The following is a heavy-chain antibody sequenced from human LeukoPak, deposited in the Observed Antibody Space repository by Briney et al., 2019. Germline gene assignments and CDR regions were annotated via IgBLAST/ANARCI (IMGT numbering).Heavy chain of an antibody. J-gene: IGHJ6*03. CDR3: ARVRAWRTIYHHSMVV. CDR1: GGSLSDNY. V-gene: IGHV4-34*01. D-gene: IGHD5-24*01. CDR2: INLGRVN. Sequence: KPSEPLSLTCGVSGGSLSDNYWTWLRELPGEGLGGVREINLGRVNNYNPSLKSRVSISIDNSKNQLYLNMNSLTAADHAVYYCARVRAWRTIYHHSMVVWGKRDTVTVSS.